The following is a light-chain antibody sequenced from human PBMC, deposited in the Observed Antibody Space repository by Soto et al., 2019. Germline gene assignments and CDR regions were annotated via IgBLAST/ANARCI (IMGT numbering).Light chain of an antibody. CDR3: QQYDVWPPIT. CDR1: QSVVDN. V-gene: IGKV3-15*01. J-gene: IGKJ5*01. Sequence: EVVLTQSPAALSVSPGDTATLSCRASQSVVDNLAWYQQRPGQSPRLLIYRATSRATGVPARFSGSGSGTEFPLTIHSLQSEDFAVYYCQQYDVWPPITFGQGTRLEFK. CDR2: RAT.